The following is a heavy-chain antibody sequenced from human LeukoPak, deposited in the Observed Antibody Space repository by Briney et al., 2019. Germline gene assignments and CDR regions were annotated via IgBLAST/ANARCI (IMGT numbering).Heavy chain of an antibody. V-gene: IGHV3-30-3*01. CDR3: ARLYSSSVNF. J-gene: IGHJ4*02. CDR1: GFTFSTYA. D-gene: IGHD6-13*01. CDR2: ISYDGSNK. Sequence: GGSLRLSCAASGFTFSTYAMHWVRQAPGKGLEWVAVISYDGSNKYHADSVKGRFTISRDNAKNSLYLQMNSPRADDTAVYYCARLYSSSVNFWGQGTMVTVSS.